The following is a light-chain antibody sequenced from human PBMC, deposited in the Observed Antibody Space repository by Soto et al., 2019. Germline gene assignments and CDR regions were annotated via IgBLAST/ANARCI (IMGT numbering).Light chain of an antibody. J-gene: IGKJ4*01. Sequence: EMFMTQSPATLSVSPGERATLSCMASQSVSSNLAWYQQKPGQAPRLLIYGASTRATGISARFSGSGSGIEFTLTISSLQSEDFAVYYCQQYNNWPPLTFGGGTKVDIK. CDR1: QSVSSN. V-gene: IGKV3-15*01. CDR3: QQYNNWPPLT. CDR2: GAS.